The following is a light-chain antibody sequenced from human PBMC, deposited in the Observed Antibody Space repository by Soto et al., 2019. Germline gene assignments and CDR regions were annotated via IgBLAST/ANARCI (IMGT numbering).Light chain of an antibody. CDR1: QSISSY. CDR2: AAS. Sequence: DIQMTQSPSSLSASVGDRVTITCRASQSISSYLNWYQQKPGKAPKVLIYAASSLQSGVPSRFSGSGSGTDFTLTINSLQPEDFATYYCQQSYSTPTFGQGTKLEIK. CDR3: QQSYSTPT. J-gene: IGKJ2*01. V-gene: IGKV1-39*01.